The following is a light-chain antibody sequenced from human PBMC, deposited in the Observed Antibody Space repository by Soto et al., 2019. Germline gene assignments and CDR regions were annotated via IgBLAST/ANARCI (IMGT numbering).Light chain of an antibody. Sequence: EILMTQSPATLSVSPGERSSLXXRASQSVSTDLAWYQQKPAQAPRXIIYGASTRATGIPARFSGGGSGTEFTLTISSLQSADFAVYYCQQYNEWPLTFGGGTKVDIK. J-gene: IGKJ4*01. CDR3: QQYNEWPLT. V-gene: IGKV3-15*01. CDR2: GAS. CDR1: QSVSTD.